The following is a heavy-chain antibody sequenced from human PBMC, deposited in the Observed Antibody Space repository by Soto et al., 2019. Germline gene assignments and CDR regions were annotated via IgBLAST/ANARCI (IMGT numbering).Heavy chain of an antibody. CDR3: ARSSTSANYFDY. V-gene: IGHV4-31*03. Sequence: QVQLQESGPGLVKPSQTLSLPCTVPGGSISSGGYYWSWIRQHPGKGLEWIGYIYYSGSTYYNPSLKSRVTISVDTSKNQFSLKLSSVTAADTAVYYCARSSTSANYFDYWGQGTLVTVSS. J-gene: IGHJ4*02. CDR2: IYYSGST. CDR1: GGSISSGGYY. D-gene: IGHD2-2*01.